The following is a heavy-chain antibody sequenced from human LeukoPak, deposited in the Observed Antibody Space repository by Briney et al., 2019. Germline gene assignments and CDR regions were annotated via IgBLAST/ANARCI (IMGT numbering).Heavy chain of an antibody. J-gene: IGHJ4*02. CDR2: IYYSGST. CDR3: ARGDTVTAIRY. V-gene: IGHV4-59*01. D-gene: IGHD2-21*02. CDR1: GGSISSYY. Sequence: SATLSLTCTVSGGSISSYYWSWIRQPPGKGLEWIGYIYYSGSTNYNPSLKSRVTISVDTSKNQFSLKLSSVTAADTAVYYCARGDTVTAIRYWGQGTLVTVSS.